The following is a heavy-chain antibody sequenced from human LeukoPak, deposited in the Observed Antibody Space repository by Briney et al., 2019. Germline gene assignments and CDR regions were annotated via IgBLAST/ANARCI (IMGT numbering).Heavy chain of an antibody. V-gene: IGHV4-31*03. CDR1: GGSISSGGYY. Sequence: PSETLSLTCTVSGGSISSGGYYWSWIRQHPGKGLEWIGYIYYSGNTYYNPSLKSRVTISVDTSKNQFSLKLSSVTAADTAVYYCARTYSSSWYDYWGQGTLVTVSS. D-gene: IGHD6-13*01. J-gene: IGHJ4*02. CDR2: IYYSGNT. CDR3: ARTYSSSWYDY.